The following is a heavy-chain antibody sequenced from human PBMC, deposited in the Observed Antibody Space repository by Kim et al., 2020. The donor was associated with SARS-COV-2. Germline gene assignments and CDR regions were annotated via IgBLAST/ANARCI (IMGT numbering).Heavy chain of an antibody. D-gene: IGHD2-15*01. J-gene: IGHJ4*02. V-gene: IGHV4-4*09. Sequence: STNYSHSLKSRVTISADTSKNQFSLKLSCVTAGDTAVYYCARAPWLLPDYWGQGTLVTVSS. CDR2: ST. CDR3: ARAPWLLPDY.